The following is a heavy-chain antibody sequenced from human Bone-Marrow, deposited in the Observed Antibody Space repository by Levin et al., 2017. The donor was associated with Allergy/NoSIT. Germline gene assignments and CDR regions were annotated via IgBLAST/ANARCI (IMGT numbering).Heavy chain of an antibody. CDR3: ARDPALNRGSNYGMDV. V-gene: IGHV3-21*01. D-gene: IGHD3-10*01. Sequence: ETLSLTCAASGFSFSGYTMTWVRQAPGKGLEWVSSISGSGKYIYYAESLKGRITISRDNARKSVYLEMNSLRAEDTAVYYCARDPALNRGSNYGMDVWGHGTTVTVSS. CDR1: GFSFSGYT. CDR2: ISGSGKYI. J-gene: IGHJ6*02.